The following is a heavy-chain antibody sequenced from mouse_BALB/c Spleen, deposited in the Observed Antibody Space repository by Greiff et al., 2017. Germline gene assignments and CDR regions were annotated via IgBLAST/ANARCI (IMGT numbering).Heavy chain of an antibody. J-gene: IGHJ3*01. D-gene: IGHD2-3*01. V-gene: IGHV14-3*02. CDR1: GFNIKDTY. CDR3: ARHDGPFAY. CDR2: IDPANGNT. Sequence: EVQVVESGAELVKPGASVKLSCTASGFNIKDTYMHWVKQRPEQGLEWIGRIDPANGNTKYDPKFQGKATITADTSSNTAYLQLSSLTSEDTAVYYCARHDGPFAYWGQGTLVTVSA.